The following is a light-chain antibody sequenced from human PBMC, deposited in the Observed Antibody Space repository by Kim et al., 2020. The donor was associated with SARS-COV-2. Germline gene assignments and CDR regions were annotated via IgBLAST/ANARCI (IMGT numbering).Light chain of an antibody. Sequence: VCPGQTSSILCSGDKLGDRYSCWYQQNPGQSPGWVIYQDTKRPSGIPERFSGSKSGNTATLTISGTQAMDEADYYCQAWDSSTGVFGTGTQLTVL. CDR2: QDT. J-gene: IGLJ1*01. CDR3: QAWDSSTGV. CDR1: KLGDRY. V-gene: IGLV3-1*01.